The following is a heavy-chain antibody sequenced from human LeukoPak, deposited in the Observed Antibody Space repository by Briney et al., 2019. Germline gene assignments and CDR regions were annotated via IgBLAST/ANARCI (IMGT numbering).Heavy chain of an antibody. J-gene: IGHJ3*01. V-gene: IGHV4-59*01. CDR1: GGSISSYY. CDR3: ARDGCSSTSCHDAFDL. CDR2: IYYSGST. Sequence: SETLSLTCTVSGGSISSYYWSWIRQPPGKGLEWIGYIYYSGSTNYNPSFKSRVTISVDTSKNQFSLKLSSVTAADTAVYYCARDGCSSTSCHDAFDLWGQGTMVTVSS. D-gene: IGHD2-2*01.